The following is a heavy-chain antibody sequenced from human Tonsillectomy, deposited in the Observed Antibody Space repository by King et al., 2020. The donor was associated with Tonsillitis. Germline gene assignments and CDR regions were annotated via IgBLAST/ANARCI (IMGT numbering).Heavy chain of an antibody. V-gene: IGHV1-18*04. Sequence: QLVQSGAEVKKPGASVKVSCKASGYTFTNYGISWVRQAPGQGLEWLGWISAYTGNRNYAQKFQDRVTMTTDTSTSTAFMGLRSLRSDDTAVYYCARSIELADWGQGTLVTVSS. J-gene: IGHJ4*02. CDR1: GYTFTNYG. CDR2: ISAYTGNR. CDR3: ARSIELAD. D-gene: IGHD3-10*01.